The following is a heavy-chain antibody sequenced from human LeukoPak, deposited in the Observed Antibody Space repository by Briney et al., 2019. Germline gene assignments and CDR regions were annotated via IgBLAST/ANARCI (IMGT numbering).Heavy chain of an antibody. D-gene: IGHD5/OR15-5a*01. Sequence: PGGSLRLSCAASGFTFSSCWMTWVRQAPGKGLEWVANIKQDGSEKYYVDSVKGRFTISRDNAKNSLYLHMNSLRAEDTAVYYCASSTTGDYWGQGTLVTVSS. V-gene: IGHV3-7*01. CDR2: IKQDGSEK. CDR3: ASSTTGDY. J-gene: IGHJ4*02. CDR1: GFTFSSCW.